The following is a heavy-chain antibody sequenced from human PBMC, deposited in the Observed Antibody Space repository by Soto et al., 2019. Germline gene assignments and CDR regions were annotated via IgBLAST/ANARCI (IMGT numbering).Heavy chain of an antibody. V-gene: IGHV4-34*01. Sequence: SETLSLTCAVYGGSFSCYYWSWIRQPPGKGLEWIGEINHSGSTNYNPSLKSRVTISVDTSKNQFSLKLSSVTAADTAVYYCARVATMIVTDYWGQGTLVTVSS. D-gene: IGHD3-22*01. J-gene: IGHJ4*02. CDR2: INHSGST. CDR1: GGSFSCYY. CDR3: ARVATMIVTDY.